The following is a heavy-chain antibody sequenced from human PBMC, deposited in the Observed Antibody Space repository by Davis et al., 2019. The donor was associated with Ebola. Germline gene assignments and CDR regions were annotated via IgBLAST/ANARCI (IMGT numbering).Heavy chain of an antibody. CDR3: AKMRGRYYGGFDY. CDR2: IYTSGIT. V-gene: IGHV4-61*09. J-gene: IGHJ4*02. Sequence: SETLSLTCTVSGGSISGGDHYWSWIRQPAGKGLEWIGHIYTSGITNYNPSLKSRVTISVDTSKNQFSLKLSSVTAADTAVFYCAKMRGRYYGGFDYWGQGTLVTVSS. CDR1: GGSISGGDHY. D-gene: IGHD1-26*01.